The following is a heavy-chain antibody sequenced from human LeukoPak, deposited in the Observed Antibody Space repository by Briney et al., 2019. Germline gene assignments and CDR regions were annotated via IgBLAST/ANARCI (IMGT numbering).Heavy chain of an antibody. CDR1: GGSISSYY. J-gene: IGHJ6*02. CDR2: IYYSGST. V-gene: IGHV4-39*07. Sequence: SETLSLTCTVSGGSISSYYWGWIRQPPGKGLEWIGSIYYSGSTYYNPSLKSRVTISVDTSKNQFSLKLSSVTAADTAVYYCARGKGLAAADDYYYYGMDVWGQGTTVTVSS. CDR3: ARGKGLAAADDYYYYGMDV. D-gene: IGHD6-13*01.